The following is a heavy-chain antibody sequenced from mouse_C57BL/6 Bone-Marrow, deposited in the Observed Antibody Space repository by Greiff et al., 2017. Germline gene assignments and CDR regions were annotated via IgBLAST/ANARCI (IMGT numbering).Heavy chain of an antibody. V-gene: IGHV5-6*01. CDR3: ARERDYDGGYYFAMDY. CDR1: GFTFSSYG. Sequence: EVQRVESGGDLVKPGGSLKLSCAASGFTFSSYGMSWVRQTPDKRLEWVATISSGGSYTYYPDSVKGRFTISRDNAKNTLYLQMSSLKSEDTAMYYCARERDYDGGYYFAMDYWGQGTSVTVAS. D-gene: IGHD2-4*01. J-gene: IGHJ4*01. CDR2: ISSGGSYT.